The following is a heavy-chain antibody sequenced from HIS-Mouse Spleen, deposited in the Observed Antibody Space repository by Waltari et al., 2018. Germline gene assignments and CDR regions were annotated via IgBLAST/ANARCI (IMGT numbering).Heavy chain of an antibody. Sequence: QLQLQESGPGLVKPSETLSLTCTVSGGYISSSSYYWCWIRQPPGKGLAWIGSIYYSGSTYYNPSLKSRVTISVDTSKNQFSLKLSSVTAADTAAYYCAREIPYSSSWYDWYFDLWGRGTLVTVSS. CDR2: IYYSGST. D-gene: IGHD6-13*01. V-gene: IGHV4-39*07. J-gene: IGHJ2*01. CDR1: GGYISSSSYY. CDR3: AREIPYSSSWYDWYFDL.